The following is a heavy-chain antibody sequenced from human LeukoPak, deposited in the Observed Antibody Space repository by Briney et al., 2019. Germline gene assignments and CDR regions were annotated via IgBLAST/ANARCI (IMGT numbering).Heavy chain of an antibody. D-gene: IGHD4-17*01. V-gene: IGHV1-18*01. CDR3: ARGPLYGDYYCDS. Sequence: GASVKLSCKASNYTFSDYTINWVRQAPGQGLEWMGWISPKNGGTNPAQRFQGRVTMTTETSTTTAYMDLRNLTSDDTAVYFCARGPLYGDYYCDSWGQGTLVTVSS. CDR1: NYTFSDYT. CDR2: ISPKNGGT. J-gene: IGHJ4*02.